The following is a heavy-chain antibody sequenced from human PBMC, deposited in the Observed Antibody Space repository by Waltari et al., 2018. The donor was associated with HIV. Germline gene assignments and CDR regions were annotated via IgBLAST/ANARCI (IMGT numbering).Heavy chain of an antibody. CDR3: ARHLVYSSSSKYFDY. Sequence: QLQLQESGPGLVKPSETLSLTCSVSGGSISSSSYYWGWIRKPPGKGLEWIGSIYYSGSTYYNPSLKSRVTISVDTSKNHFSLKLSSVTAADTAVYYCARHLVYSSSSKYFDYWGQGTLVTVSS. CDR2: IYYSGST. V-gene: IGHV4-39*01. J-gene: IGHJ4*02. D-gene: IGHD6-6*01. CDR1: GGSISSSSYY.